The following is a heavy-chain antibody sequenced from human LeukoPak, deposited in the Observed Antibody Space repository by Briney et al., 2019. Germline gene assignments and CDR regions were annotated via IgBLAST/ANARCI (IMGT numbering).Heavy chain of an antibody. Sequence: ASVKVSCKXSGYTFTSYGISWVRQAPGQGLERMGWISAYNGNTNYSQKLQGRVTMTTDTSTSTAYMELRSLRSDDTAVYYCAKDHYDFWSGYNYYYYYYMDVWGKGTTVTVSS. CDR3: AKDHYDFWSGYNYYYYYYMDV. CDR1: GYTFTSYG. V-gene: IGHV1-18*01. CDR2: ISAYNGNT. D-gene: IGHD3-3*01. J-gene: IGHJ6*03.